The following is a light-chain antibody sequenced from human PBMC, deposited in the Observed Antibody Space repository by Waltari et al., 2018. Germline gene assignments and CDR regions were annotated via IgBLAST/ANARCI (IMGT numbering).Light chain of an antibody. J-gene: IGKJ2*01. CDR3: QQRSNWPGT. CDR2: DAS. Sequence: EIVLTQSPATLSLSPGERATPSCRASQSVSSYLAWYQQKPGQAPRLLIYDASNSATGIPARFSGSGSGTDLTLTISSLEPEDFAVYYCQQRSNWPGTFGQGTKLEIK. V-gene: IGKV3-11*01. CDR1: QSVSSY.